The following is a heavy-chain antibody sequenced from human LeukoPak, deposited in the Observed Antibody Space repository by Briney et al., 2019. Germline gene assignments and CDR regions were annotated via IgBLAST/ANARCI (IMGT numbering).Heavy chain of an antibody. CDR1: GFTFSSYA. J-gene: IGHJ4*02. Sequence: GGSLRLSCAASGFTFSSYAMSWVRQAPGKGLEWVSAISGSGGSTYYPDSVKGRFTISRDNSKNTLYLQMNTLRAEYTSVYYCAKELEDIVVVVAAAGYFDYWGQGTLVTVSS. CDR2: ISGSGGST. CDR3: AKELEDIVVVVAAAGYFDY. D-gene: IGHD2-15*01. V-gene: IGHV3-23*01.